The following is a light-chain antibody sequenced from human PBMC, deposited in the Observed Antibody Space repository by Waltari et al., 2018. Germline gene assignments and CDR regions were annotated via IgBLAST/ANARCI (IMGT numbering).Light chain of an antibody. CDR1: QVIRHY. Sequence: DIQMTQSPSSLSASVADRVTITCRASQVIRHYLAWYQQNPGKGPKLLIYAASTWQAGVPARFSGSVSGTDFTLTISSLEPEDVATYYCQKYDSVPLTFGPGTKVDIK. CDR3: QKYDSVPLT. CDR2: AAS. J-gene: IGKJ3*01. V-gene: IGKV1-27*01.